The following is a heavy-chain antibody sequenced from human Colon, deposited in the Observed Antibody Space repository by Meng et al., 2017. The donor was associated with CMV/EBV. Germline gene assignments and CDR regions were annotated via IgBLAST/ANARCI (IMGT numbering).Heavy chain of an antibody. CDR2: IYYSGST. Sequence: SETLSLTCTVSGGSISSSSYYWGWIRQPPGKGLEWIGSIYYSGSTYYNPSLKSRVTISVDTSKNQFSLKLSSVTAADTVVYYCARGGITVTHIDYWGQGTLVTVSS. J-gene: IGHJ4*02. CDR3: ARGGITVTHIDY. D-gene: IGHD4-11*01. V-gene: IGHV4-39*07. CDR1: GGSISSSSYY.